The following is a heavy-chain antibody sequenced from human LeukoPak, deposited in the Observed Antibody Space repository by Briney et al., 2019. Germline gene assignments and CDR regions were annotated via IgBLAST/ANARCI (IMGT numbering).Heavy chain of an antibody. V-gene: IGHV3-64*01. D-gene: IGHD2-2*02. J-gene: IGHJ4*02. CDR3: ARPDCSSTSCYTIDY. CDR1: GFTFSNYA. Sequence: GGSLRLSCGASGFTFSNYAMHWVRQTPGKGLEYVSAISSNGGSTYYANSVKGRFTISRDNSKNTLYLQMGSLRAEDMAVYYCARPDCSSTSCYTIDYWGQGTLVTVSS. CDR2: ISSNGGST.